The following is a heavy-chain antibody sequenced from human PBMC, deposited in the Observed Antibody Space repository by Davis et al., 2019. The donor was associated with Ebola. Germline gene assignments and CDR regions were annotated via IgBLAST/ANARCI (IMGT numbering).Heavy chain of an antibody. CDR3: ARIDYDFWSGYYGGNWFDP. J-gene: IGHJ5*02. D-gene: IGHD3-3*01. CDR1: GGSISSGGYY. CDR2: IYYSGST. V-gene: IGHV4-61*08. Sequence: MPSETLSLTCTVSGGSISSGGYYWSWIRQHPGKGLEWIGYIYYSGSTNYNPSLKSRVTISVDTSKNQFSLKLSSVTAADTAVYYCARIDYDFWSGYYGGNWFDPWGQGTLVTVSS.